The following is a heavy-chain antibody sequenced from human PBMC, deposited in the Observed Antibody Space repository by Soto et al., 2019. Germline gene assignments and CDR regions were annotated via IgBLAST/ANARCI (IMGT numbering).Heavy chain of an antibody. V-gene: IGHV1-69*02. CDR1: GGTFSSYT. Sequence: QVQLVQSGAEVKKPGSSAKVSCKASGGTFSSYTISWVRQAPGQGLEWMGRIIPILGIANYAQKFQGRVTITADKSTSTAYMELSSLRSEDTAVYYCAIAVAGTHGMDVWGQGTTVTVSS. CDR3: AIAVAGTHGMDV. D-gene: IGHD6-19*01. CDR2: IIPILGIA. J-gene: IGHJ6*02.